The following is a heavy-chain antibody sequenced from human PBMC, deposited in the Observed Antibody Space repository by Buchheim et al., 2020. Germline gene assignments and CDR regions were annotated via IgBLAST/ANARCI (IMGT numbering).Heavy chain of an antibody. J-gene: IGHJ4*02. Sequence: QVQLVESGGGVVQPGRSLRLSCAASGFTFSSYGMHWVRQAPGKGLEWVAVISYDGSNKYYADSVKGRFTISRDNSKNTLYLQMNSLRAEDTAVYYCAKDLGFYGDSHYAPDYWGQGTL. CDR3: AKDLGFYGDSHYAPDY. V-gene: IGHV3-30*18. CDR1: GFTFSSYG. D-gene: IGHD4-17*01. CDR2: ISYDGSNK.